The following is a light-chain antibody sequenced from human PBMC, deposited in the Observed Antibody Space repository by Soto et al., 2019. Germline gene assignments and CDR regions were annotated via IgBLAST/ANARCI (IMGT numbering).Light chain of an antibody. V-gene: IGKV3-11*01. CDR3: QQRSDWPPMYT. CDR2: DAS. Sequence: EVVLTQSPATLSLSPGERATLSCRASQSVSTYLAWYQQKPGQAPRLLISDASNRATGVPARFSGSGSGTDFTLTIISLEPEDFAVYYCQQRSDWPPMYTFGQGTKLEIK. CDR1: QSVSTY. J-gene: IGKJ2*01.